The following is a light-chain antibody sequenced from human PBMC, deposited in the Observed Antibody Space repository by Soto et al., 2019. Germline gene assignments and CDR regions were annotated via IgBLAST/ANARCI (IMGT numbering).Light chain of an antibody. V-gene: IGKV3-20*01. CDR2: DVT. Sequence: EVVLTQSPATLSVSPGERAILSCRASQSLTSTYFAWYNQIPGQAPTLLIYDVTSRAAVIPDMFTGSGSGTDFTLTISSLETEDFAVYYCQQYSSSPYTFGQGTKLEI. J-gene: IGKJ2*01. CDR3: QQYSSSPYT. CDR1: QSLTSTY.